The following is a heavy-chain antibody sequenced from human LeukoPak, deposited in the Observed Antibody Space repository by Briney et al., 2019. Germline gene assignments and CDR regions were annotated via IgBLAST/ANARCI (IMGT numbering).Heavy chain of an antibody. J-gene: IGHJ6*02. CDR2: ISGSGGGT. Sequence: PGGSLRLSCAASGFTFSSYAVSWVRQAPGKGLEWVSAISGSGGGTHYADSVKGRFTISRDNSKNTLYLQMNSLRAEDTAVYYCAKDLDGSGYYYYYYGMDVWGQGTTVTVSS. V-gene: IGHV3-23*01. CDR1: GFTFSSYA. CDR3: AKDLDGSGYYYYYYGMDV. D-gene: IGHD3-22*01.